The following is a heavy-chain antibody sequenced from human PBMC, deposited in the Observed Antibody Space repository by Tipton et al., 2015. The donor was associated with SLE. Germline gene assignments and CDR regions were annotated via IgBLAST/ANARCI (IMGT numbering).Heavy chain of an antibody. V-gene: IGHV4-39*07. CDR1: GGSISSSSHY. Sequence: TLSLTCTVSGGSISSSSHYWGWIRQPPGKGLEWIGSIYYSGSTYYNPSLKSRVTISVDTSKNQFSLKLSSLTAADTAVYYCASTLRGFRGYWGQGTLVTVSS. CDR3: ASTLRGFRGY. J-gene: IGHJ4*02. D-gene: IGHD3-10*01. CDR2: IYYSGST.